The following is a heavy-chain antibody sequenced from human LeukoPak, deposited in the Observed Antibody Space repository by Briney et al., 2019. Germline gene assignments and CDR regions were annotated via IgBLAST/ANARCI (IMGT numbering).Heavy chain of an antibody. Sequence: GESLKISCKGSGYSFTSYWIGWVRQMPGKGLEWMGIIYPGDSDTRYSPSFQGQVTISADESISTAYLQWSSLKASDTAMYYCARPGYSGYDFSSVDYFDYWGQGTLVTVSS. J-gene: IGHJ4*02. CDR3: ARPGYSGYDFSSVDYFDY. D-gene: IGHD5-12*01. V-gene: IGHV5-51*01. CDR1: GYSFTSYW. CDR2: IYPGDSDT.